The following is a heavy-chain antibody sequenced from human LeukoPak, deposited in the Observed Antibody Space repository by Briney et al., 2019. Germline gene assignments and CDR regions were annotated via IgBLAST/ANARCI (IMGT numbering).Heavy chain of an antibody. CDR1: GGSFSGYY. CDR2: INHSGST. J-gene: IGHJ5*02. D-gene: IGHD3-3*01. V-gene: IGHV4-34*01. Sequence: SETLSLTCAVYGGSFSGYYWSWIRQPPGKGLEWIGEINHSGSTNYNPSLKSRVTISVDTSKNQFSLKLSPVTAADTAVYYCARETITIFGVARGPVDPWGQGTLVTVSS. CDR3: ARETITIFGVARGPVDP.